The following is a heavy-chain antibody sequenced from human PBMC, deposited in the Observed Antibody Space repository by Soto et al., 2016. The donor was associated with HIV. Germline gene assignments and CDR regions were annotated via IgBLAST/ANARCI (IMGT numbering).Heavy chain of an antibody. CDR3: TREAPCSGGSCYSFDS. D-gene: IGHD2-15*01. CDR1: KFNFRDSW. V-gene: IGHV3-74*03. Sequence: EVQLLESGGGLVQPGGSLRLSCAASKFNFRDSWMHWVRQGPGQGLVWVSRISNDGSDTTYADSVKGRFTISRDNAKNTPYLQNEQSESRGHGLCIFCTREAPCSGGSCYSFDSWGQGTLVTVSS. CDR2: ISNDGSDT. J-gene: IGHJ4*02.